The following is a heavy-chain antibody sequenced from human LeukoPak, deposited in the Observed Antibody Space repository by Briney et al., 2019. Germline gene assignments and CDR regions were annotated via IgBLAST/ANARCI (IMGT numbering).Heavy chain of an antibody. D-gene: IGHD1-26*01. Sequence: GASVKVSCKASGYAFTRHYMHWVRQAPGQGLEWMGLINPSGGSTIYAQKFQGRVTMTRDMSTSTDYMELSSLRSEDTAVYYCARGNSVGDYAWWFDPWGQGTLVTVSS. CDR2: INPSGGST. V-gene: IGHV1-46*01. CDR3: ARGNSVGDYAWWFDP. J-gene: IGHJ5*02. CDR1: GYAFTRHY.